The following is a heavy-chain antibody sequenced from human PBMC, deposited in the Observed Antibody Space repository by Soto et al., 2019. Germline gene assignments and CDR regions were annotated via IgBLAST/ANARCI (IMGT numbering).Heavy chain of an antibody. CDR2: IMPNVDSA. J-gene: IGHJ6*02. CDR3: AVAAVREILTEQSSGMAV. V-gene: IGHV1-69*01. D-gene: IGHD3-10*01. Sequence: QVQLVQSGAEVKNPGSSVKVSCKASGGTLSDYAVSWVRQARGQGLEWMGGIMPNVDSANYVQNFQGRLTITAEESTITANMELSSLTSDGTAIYYCAVAAVREILTEQSSGMAVGGQGTTVTVSS. CDR1: GGTLSDYA.